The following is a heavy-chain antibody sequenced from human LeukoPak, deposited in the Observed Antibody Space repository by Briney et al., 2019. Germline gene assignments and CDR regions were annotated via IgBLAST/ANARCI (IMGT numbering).Heavy chain of an antibody. CDR1: GFTFSSYG. CDR2: IWYDGSNK. CDR3: ASTYYDSSGRYFDY. J-gene: IGHJ4*02. Sequence: PGGSLRLSSAASGFTFSSYGMHWVRQAPGKGLEWVAVIWYDGSNKYYADSVKGRFTISRDNAKNTLYLQMNSLRAEDTAVYYCASTYYDSSGRYFDYWGQGTLVTVSS. V-gene: IGHV3-33*03. D-gene: IGHD3-22*01.